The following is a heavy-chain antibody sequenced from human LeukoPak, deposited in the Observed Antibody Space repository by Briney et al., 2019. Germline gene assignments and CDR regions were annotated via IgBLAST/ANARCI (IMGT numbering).Heavy chain of an antibody. CDR3: ARLGEPHSLWWFDP. V-gene: IGHV4-39*01. CDR1: GGSISSSSYY. J-gene: IGHJ5*02. D-gene: IGHD1-26*01. CDR2: ISYSGGT. Sequence: SETLSLTCTVSGGSISSSSYYWAWIRQPPGKGLEWIGSISYSGGTYYNPSLKSRVTISVDTSKNQFSLKLTSVTAADTAVYYCARLGEPHSLWWFDPWGQGTLVTVSS.